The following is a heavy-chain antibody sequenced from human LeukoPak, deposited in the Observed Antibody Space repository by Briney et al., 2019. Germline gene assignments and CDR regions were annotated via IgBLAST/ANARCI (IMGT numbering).Heavy chain of an antibody. CDR2: ISYDGSNK. J-gene: IGHJ4*02. Sequence: PGRSLRLSCAASGFTFSSYAMHWVRQAPGKGPEWVAVISYDGSNKYYADSVKGRFTISRDNSKNTLYLQMNSLRAEDTAVYYCPRERYYYDSSGSYYFDYWGQGTLVTVSS. D-gene: IGHD3-22*01. V-gene: IGHV3-30-3*01. CDR1: GFTFSSYA. CDR3: PRERYYYDSSGSYYFDY.